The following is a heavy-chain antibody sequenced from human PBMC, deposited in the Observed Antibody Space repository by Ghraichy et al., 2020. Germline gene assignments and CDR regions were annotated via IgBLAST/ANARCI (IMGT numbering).Heavy chain of an antibody. J-gene: IGHJ4*02. CDR3: ARAHYDFWSGYYWGGFDY. CDR2: IYYSGST. D-gene: IGHD3-3*01. CDR1: GGSISSYY. Sequence: SETLSLTCTVSGGSISSYYWSWIRQPPGKGLEWIGYIYYSGSTNYNPSLKRRVTISVATSKNQFSLKLSSVTAADTAVYYCARAHYDFWSGYYWGGFDYWGQGTLVTVSS. V-gene: IGHV4-59*12.